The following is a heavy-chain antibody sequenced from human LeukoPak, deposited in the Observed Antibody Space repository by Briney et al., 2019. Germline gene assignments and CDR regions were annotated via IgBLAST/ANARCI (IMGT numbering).Heavy chain of an antibody. CDR2: IYYSGST. Sequence: PSETLSLTCTVSGGSISSYYWSWIRQPPGKGLEWIGYIYYSGSTNYNPSLKSRATLSVDTSKNQFSLKLSSVTAADTAVYYCAREAPVTMIGSSNWFDPWGQGTLVSVSS. CDR1: GGSISSYY. D-gene: IGHD3-22*01. J-gene: IGHJ5*02. V-gene: IGHV4-59*08. CDR3: AREAPVTMIGSSNWFDP.